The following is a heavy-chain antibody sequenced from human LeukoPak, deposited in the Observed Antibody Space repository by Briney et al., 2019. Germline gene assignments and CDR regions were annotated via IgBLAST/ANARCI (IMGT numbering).Heavy chain of an antibody. CDR3: ARGLWDYESSGWYYFDY. Sequence: PSETLSLTCTVSGGSISSGGYYWSWIRQHPGKGLEWIGYIYYSGSTYYNPSLKSRVTISVDTSKNQFSLKLSSVTAADTAVYSCARGLWDYESSGWYYFDYWGQGTLVTVSS. J-gene: IGHJ4*02. CDR1: GGSISSGGYY. V-gene: IGHV4-31*03. D-gene: IGHD3-22*01. CDR2: IYYSGST.